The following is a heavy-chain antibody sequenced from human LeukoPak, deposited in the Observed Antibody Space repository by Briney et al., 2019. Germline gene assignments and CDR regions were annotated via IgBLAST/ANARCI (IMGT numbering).Heavy chain of an antibody. CDR3: ARVFNYYDSSGYYFSY. CDR2: ISYDGSNE. V-gene: IGHV3-30-3*01. CDR1: GFTFSYYT. J-gene: IGHJ4*02. Sequence: GGSLRLSCAASGFTFSYYTMHWVRQAPGKGLEWVAVISYDGSNEYYADSVKGRFTISRDNSKNTLYLQMNSLRVEDTAVYYCARVFNYYDSSGYYFSYWGQGTLVTVSS. D-gene: IGHD3-22*01.